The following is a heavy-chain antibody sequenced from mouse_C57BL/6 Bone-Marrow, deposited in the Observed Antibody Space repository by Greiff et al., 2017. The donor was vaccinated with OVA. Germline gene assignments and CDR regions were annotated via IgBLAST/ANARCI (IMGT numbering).Heavy chain of an antibody. CDR1: SYTFTSYW. V-gene: IGHV1-64*01. Sequence: QVQLQQPGAELVKPGASVKLSCKASSYTFTSYWMHWVKQRPGQGLEWIGMIHPNSGSTNYDEKFKSKATLTVDKSSSTAYMQLSSLTSEDSAVYYCARSKNYSNYGYFDVWGTGTTVTVSS. CDR2: IHPNSGST. CDR3: ARSKNYSNYGYFDV. J-gene: IGHJ1*03. D-gene: IGHD2-5*01.